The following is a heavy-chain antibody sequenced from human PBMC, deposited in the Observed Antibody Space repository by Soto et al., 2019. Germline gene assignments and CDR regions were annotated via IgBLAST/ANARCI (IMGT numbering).Heavy chain of an antibody. V-gene: IGHV3-53*01. D-gene: IGHD5-12*01. CDR2: IYSGGGT. CDR1: GFTVSRSY. Sequence: GGSLRLSCAASGFTVSRSYMSWVRQAPGKGLEWVSLIYSGGGTYYADSVKGRFTISRDNSKNMFYLQMNSLRAEDTAVYYCAKNEAARSGYARSFDYWGQGTLGTVSS. CDR3: AKNEAARSGYARSFDY. J-gene: IGHJ4*02.